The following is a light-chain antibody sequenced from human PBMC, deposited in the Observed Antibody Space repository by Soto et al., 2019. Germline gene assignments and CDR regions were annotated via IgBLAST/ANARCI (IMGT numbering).Light chain of an antibody. CDR2: AAS. CDR3: QQSYSTPKT. CDR1: QSISNY. J-gene: IGKJ2*01. Sequence: DIQMTQSPSSLSASVGDRVTITCRASQSISNYLNWYQQKPGKAPKLLIYAASSFQSGVPSRFSGSGSGTDITLTICSLQPEDFATYYCQQSYSTPKTFGQGTKLEIK. V-gene: IGKV1-39*01.